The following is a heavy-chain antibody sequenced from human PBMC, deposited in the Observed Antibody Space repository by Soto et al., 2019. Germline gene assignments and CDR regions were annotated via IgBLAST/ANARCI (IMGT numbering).Heavy chain of an antibody. CDR1: RFTFSNYA. Sequence: EVQLLESGGDLVQSGGSLRLSCAASRFTFSNYAMSWVRQAPGKRLEWVSSVSAGGDITYYADSVKGRFTISRDNSNNALFLQMNSLRAEDTALYWCARGDHGGSRSPASYYYSGLDVWGQGTTVTASS. J-gene: IGHJ6*02. CDR2: VSAGGDIT. CDR3: ARGDHGGSRSPASYYYSGLDV. V-gene: IGHV3-23*01. D-gene: IGHD2-15*01.